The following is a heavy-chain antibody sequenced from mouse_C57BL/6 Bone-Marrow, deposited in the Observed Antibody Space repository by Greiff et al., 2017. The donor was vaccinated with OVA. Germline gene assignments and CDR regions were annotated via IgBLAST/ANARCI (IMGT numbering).Heavy chain of an antibody. Sequence: QVQLQQSGAELVRPGASVKLSCKASGYTFTDYYINWVKQRPGQGLEWIARIYPGSGNTYYNEKFKGKATLTAEKSSSTAYMQLSSLTSEDSAVYFCAAGHYGYDEGYWGQGTTLTVSS. V-gene: IGHV1-76*01. CDR1: GYTFTDYY. CDR3: AAGHYGYDEGY. D-gene: IGHD2-2*01. CDR2: IYPGSGNT. J-gene: IGHJ2*01.